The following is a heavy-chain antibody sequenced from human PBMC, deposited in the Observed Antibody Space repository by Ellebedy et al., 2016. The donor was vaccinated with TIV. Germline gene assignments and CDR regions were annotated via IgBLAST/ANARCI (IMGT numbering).Heavy chain of an antibody. CDR3: ARDSGDYSLDY. V-gene: IGHV3-7*01. CDR2: IKQDGSEK. Sequence: GGSLRLXXAASGFTFSNYWMKWVRQAPGKGLEWVANIKQDGSEKYYVDSVKGRFTISRDNAKNSLYLQMNRLSAEDTAVYYCARDSGDYSLDYWGQGTLVTVSS. D-gene: IGHD4-17*01. J-gene: IGHJ4*02. CDR1: GFTFSNYW.